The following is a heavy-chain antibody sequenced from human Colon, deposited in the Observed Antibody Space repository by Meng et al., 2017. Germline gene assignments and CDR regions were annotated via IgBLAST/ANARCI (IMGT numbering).Heavy chain of an antibody. CDR2: ILHFGST. D-gene: IGHD5-24*01. V-gene: IGHV4-4*02. CDR1: GDSIHDQW. Sequence: QLQVQESGPGLMRPSGTLSLACAVSGDSIHDQWFSWVRQPPGKGLEWIGEILHFGSTNYNPSLESRVTISVDKSKNQVSLNLISVTAADTAVYYRAKAAAYNLDIWGPGILVTVSS. J-gene: IGHJ4*02. CDR3: AKAAAYNLDI.